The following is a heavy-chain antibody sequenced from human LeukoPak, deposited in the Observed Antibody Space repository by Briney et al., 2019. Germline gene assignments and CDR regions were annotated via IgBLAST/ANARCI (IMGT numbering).Heavy chain of an antibody. CDR3: ARSVYYFDY. V-gene: IGHV3-7*01. J-gene: IGHJ4*02. D-gene: IGHD5/OR15-5a*01. CDR2: IKEDGTRK. CDR1: GVIFSNVW. Sequence: GGSLRLSCAASGVIFSNVWINWVRQAPGKGLEWVANIKEDGTRKNYMDSVKGRFTISRDNAKNSLYLQMNSLRAEDTAVYYCARSVYYFDYWGQGTLVTVSS.